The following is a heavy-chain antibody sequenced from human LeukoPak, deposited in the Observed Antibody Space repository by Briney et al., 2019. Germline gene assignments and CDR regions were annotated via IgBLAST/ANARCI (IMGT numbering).Heavy chain of an antibody. CDR1: GYTFTGYY. Sequence: ASVKVSCTASGYTFTGYYMHWVRQAPGQGLEWMGCVSPNSGDTKYSQKFQGRVTMTRDTSISTAYTELSRLGSDDTAVYYCATQRGSYLWGTDFDYWGQGTLVTVSS. J-gene: IGHJ4*02. CDR2: VSPNSGDT. D-gene: IGHD3-16*01. V-gene: IGHV1-2*02. CDR3: ATQRGSYLWGTDFDY.